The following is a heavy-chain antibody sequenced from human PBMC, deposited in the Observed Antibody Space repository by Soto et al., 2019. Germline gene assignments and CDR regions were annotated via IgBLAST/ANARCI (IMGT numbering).Heavy chain of an antibody. CDR3: ARDRYSHGIAVAGTTPDAFDI. J-gene: IGHJ3*02. V-gene: IGHV1-46*01. Sequence: SVKVSCKASGYTFTSYYMHWVRQAPGQGLQWMGIINPGGGSRSYAQKFQGRVTMTRDTSTSTVYMELSSLRSEDTAVYYCARDRYSHGIAVAGTTPDAFDICGQGTMVTVS. D-gene: IGHD6-19*01. CDR1: GYTFTSYY. CDR2: INPGGGSR.